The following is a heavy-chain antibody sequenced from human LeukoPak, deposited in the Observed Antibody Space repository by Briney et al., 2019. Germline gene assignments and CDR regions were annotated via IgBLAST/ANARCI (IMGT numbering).Heavy chain of an antibody. CDR1: GGSIRSYY. D-gene: IGHD1-1*01. Sequence: SETLSLTCTVSGGSIRSYYWSWIRQPPGKGLEWIGNIYYSGSTNYNPSPKSRVTISVDTSKNQFSLKLSSVTAADTAVYYCARGGFLDPFDPWGQGTLVTVSS. CDR2: IYYSGST. J-gene: IGHJ5*02. CDR3: ARGGFLDPFDP. V-gene: IGHV4-59*01.